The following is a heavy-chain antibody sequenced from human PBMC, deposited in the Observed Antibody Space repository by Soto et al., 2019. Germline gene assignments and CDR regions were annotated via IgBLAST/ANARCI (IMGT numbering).Heavy chain of an antibody. CDR3: ARESTREDSTRYYIDV. V-gene: IGHV3-30-3*01. D-gene: IGHD3-22*01. CDR1: GFTLSEYA. Sequence: GGSLGLSCAASGFTLSEYAFHCVRQAPVKRLEWVAVLSYDGHNNYYADSVKGRVTVSRDNSKNTLNLQLNTLSPEDTAIYYCARESTREDSTRYYIDVWGRGTMVLVSS. CDR2: LSYDGHNN. J-gene: IGHJ3*01.